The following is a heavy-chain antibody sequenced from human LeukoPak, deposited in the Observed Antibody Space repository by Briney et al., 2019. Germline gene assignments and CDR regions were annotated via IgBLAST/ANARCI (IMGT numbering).Heavy chain of an antibody. Sequence: GASVKVSCKASGYTFTSYGISWVRQAPGQGLAWMGWISAYNGNTNYAQKLQGRVTMTTDTSTSTAYMELRSLRSDDTAVYYCARVVIYYDSSGYYYVRPRYFDYWGQGTLVTVSS. D-gene: IGHD3-22*01. CDR2: ISAYNGNT. CDR3: ARVVIYYDSSGYYYVRPRYFDY. V-gene: IGHV1-18*01. CDR1: GYTFTSYG. J-gene: IGHJ4*02.